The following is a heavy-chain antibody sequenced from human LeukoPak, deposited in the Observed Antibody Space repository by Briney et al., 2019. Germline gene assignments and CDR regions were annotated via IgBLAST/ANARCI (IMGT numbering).Heavy chain of an antibody. V-gene: IGHV5-10-1*01. D-gene: IGHD3-10*01. CDR3: ARLDYGSASYSWLSWFDP. Sequence: GESLKISCRGSGYSFTSHWITWLRQMPGKGLEWLGRIDPSDSYTTYSPSFQGHVTISADKSISTAYLQWSSLKASDTAIYYCARLDYGSASYSWLSWFDPWGQGTLDTVSS. CDR2: IDPSDSYT. CDR1: GYSFTSHW. J-gene: IGHJ5*02.